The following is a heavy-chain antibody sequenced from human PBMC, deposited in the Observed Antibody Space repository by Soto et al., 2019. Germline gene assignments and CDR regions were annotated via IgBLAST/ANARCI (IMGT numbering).Heavy chain of an antibody. CDR3: AREEQLVGDYYYYYGMDV. Sequence: SQTLSLTCAISGDSVSSNSAAWNWIRQSPSRGLEWLGRTYYRSKWYNDYAVSVKSRITINPDTSKNQFSLQLNSVTPEDTAVYYCAREEQLVGDYYYYYGMDVWGQGTPVTVSS. V-gene: IGHV6-1*01. CDR2: TYYRSKWYN. CDR1: GDSVSSNSAA. D-gene: IGHD6-6*01. J-gene: IGHJ6*02.